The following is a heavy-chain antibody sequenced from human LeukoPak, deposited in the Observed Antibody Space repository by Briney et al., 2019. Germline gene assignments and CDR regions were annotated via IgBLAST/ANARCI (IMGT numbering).Heavy chain of an antibody. J-gene: IGHJ4*02. V-gene: IGHV3-21*01. Sequence: PGGSLRLSCADSGFTFSRYSLNWVRQAPGRGLEWVSSISSSSRYIYYADSVKGRFTISRDNAKNSLYLQMNSLRAEDTAVYYCAREGGDYVAPFDYWGQGTLVTVSS. D-gene: IGHD4-17*01. CDR1: GFTFSRYS. CDR3: AREGGDYVAPFDY. CDR2: ISSSSRYI.